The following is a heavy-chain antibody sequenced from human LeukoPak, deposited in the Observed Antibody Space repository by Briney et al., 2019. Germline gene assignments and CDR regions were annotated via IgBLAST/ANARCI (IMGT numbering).Heavy chain of an antibody. D-gene: IGHD3-22*01. CDR1: GFTFDDYA. CDR3: AKDGFYDSSGSYFDY. J-gene: IGHJ4*02. V-gene: IGHV3-9*01. CDR2: ISWNSGSI. Sequence: GGSLRLSCAASGFTFDDYAMHWVRQAPGKGLEWVSGISWNSGSIGYADSVKGRFTISRDNAKNSLYLQMNSLRAEDTALCYCAKDGFYDSSGSYFDYWGQGTLVTVSS.